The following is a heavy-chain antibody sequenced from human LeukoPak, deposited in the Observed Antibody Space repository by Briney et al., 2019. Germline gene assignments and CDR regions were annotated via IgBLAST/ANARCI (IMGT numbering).Heavy chain of an antibody. CDR1: GFTFSSYG. Sequence: GGSLRLSCAASGFTFSSYGMHWVRQAPGKGLEWLAVISYDGRNKYYADSVKGRFTISRDNSETTLYLQMNSLRAEDTAVYYCAREYGDYDSFDYWGQGTLVTVSS. V-gene: IGHV3-30*03. CDR3: AREYGDYDSFDY. CDR2: ISYDGRNK. J-gene: IGHJ4*02. D-gene: IGHD4-17*01.